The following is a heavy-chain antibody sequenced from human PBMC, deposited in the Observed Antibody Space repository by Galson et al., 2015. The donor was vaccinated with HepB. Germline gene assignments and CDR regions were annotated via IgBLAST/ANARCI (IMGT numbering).Heavy chain of an antibody. CDR2: IGGYGFDT. CDR3: ARGHYDNY. D-gene: IGHD3-3*01. V-gene: IGHV3-23*01. CDR1: GFTFSSCA. J-gene: IGHJ4*02. Sequence: LRLSCAASGFTFSSCAMTWVRQAPGKGLEWISSIGGYGFDTYYADSVKGRFTISRDNSKNTVYLQMNNLRAEDTAVYYCARGHYDNYCGQGTLVTVSS.